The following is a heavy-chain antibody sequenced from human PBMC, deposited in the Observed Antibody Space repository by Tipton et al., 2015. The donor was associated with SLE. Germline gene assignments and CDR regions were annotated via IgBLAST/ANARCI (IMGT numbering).Heavy chain of an antibody. V-gene: IGHV5-51*01. D-gene: IGHD7-27*01. Sequence: QLVQSGAEVKKPGESLKISCKSSGYTFTTYWIGWVRQMPGKGLEWMGIIYPGDSDTKYSPSFQGQVTISADKSISTAYLQWSSLKASDTAMCYCARQLDLTGDIDYWGQGTLVTVSS. J-gene: IGHJ4*02. CDR2: IYPGDSDT. CDR1: GYTFTTYW. CDR3: ARQLDLTGDIDY.